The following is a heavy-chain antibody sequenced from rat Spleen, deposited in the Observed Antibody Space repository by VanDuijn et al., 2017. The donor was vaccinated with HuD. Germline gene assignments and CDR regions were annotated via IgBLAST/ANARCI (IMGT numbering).Heavy chain of an antibody. CDR3: TRGYAHY. CDR1: GFTFSDYY. CDR2: ISSDGRRN. D-gene: IGHD1-12*03. Sequence: EVQLVESDGGLVQPGRSLKLSCAASGFTFSDYYMAWVRQAPAKGLEWVATISSDGRRNYYRDSVKGRFTISRDNAQNTLYLQMNSLRSEDTATYYCTRGYAHYWGQGVMVTVSS. V-gene: IGHV5-29*01. J-gene: IGHJ2*01.